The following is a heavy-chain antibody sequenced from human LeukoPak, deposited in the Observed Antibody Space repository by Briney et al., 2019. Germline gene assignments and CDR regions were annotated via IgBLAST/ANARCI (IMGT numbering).Heavy chain of an antibody. D-gene: IGHD5-24*01. J-gene: IGHJ4*02. Sequence: GESLQISCKGSGYSFTSYWIGWVRQMPGKGLEWMGIIYPGDSDTRYSPSFQGQVTISADKSISTAYLQWSSLKASDTAMYYCARQSPDDGYKSDYWGQGTLVTVSS. CDR2: IYPGDSDT. CDR1: GYSFTSYW. CDR3: ARQSPDDGYKSDY. V-gene: IGHV5-51*01.